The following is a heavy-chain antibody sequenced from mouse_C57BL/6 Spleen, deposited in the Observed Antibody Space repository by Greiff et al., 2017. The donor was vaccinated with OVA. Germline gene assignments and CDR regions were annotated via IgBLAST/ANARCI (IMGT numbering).Heavy chain of an antibody. Sequence: VKLQESGAELVKPGASVKISCKASGYAFSSYWMNWVKQRPGKGLEWIGQIYPGDGDTNYNGKFKGKATLTADKSSSTAYMQLSSLTSEDSAVYFCARHGYDYFDYWGQGTTLTVSS. J-gene: IGHJ2*01. V-gene: IGHV1-80*01. CDR1: GYAFSSYW. D-gene: IGHD2-2*01. CDR2: IYPGDGDT. CDR3: ARHGYDYFDY.